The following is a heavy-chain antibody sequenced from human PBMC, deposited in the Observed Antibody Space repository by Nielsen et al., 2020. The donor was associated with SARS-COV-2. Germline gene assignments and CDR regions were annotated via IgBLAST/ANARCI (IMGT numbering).Heavy chain of an antibody. CDR2: IYGSGSA. CDR3: ARGHLVVVPSPILGLGPFFYSFYLDV. CDR1: GGSLSGSY. V-gene: IGHV4-59*08. Sequence: SETLSLTCAVYGGSLSGSYWSWIRQPPGKGLEWIGYIYGSGSANYSPSLKSRVAISVDSSRNQFSLRLSSVTAADTAVYFCARGHLVVVPSPILGLGPFFYSFYLDVWGKGTTVIVSS. J-gene: IGHJ6*03. D-gene: IGHD2-2*02.